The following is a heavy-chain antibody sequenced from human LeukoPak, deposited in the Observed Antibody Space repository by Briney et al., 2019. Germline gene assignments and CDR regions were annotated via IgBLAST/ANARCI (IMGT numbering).Heavy chain of an antibody. V-gene: IGHV1-18*01. D-gene: IGHD3-22*01. CDR1: GYTFTSYG. J-gene: IGHJ3*02. CDR3: ARGRYYDSSGYYSQPSDAFDI. Sequence: ASVKVSCKASGYTFTSYGISWVRQAPGQGLEWMGWISAYNGNTNYAQELQGRVTMTTDTSTSTAYMELRSLRSDDTAVYYCARGRYYDSSGYYSQPSDAFDIWGQGTMVTVSS. CDR2: ISAYNGNT.